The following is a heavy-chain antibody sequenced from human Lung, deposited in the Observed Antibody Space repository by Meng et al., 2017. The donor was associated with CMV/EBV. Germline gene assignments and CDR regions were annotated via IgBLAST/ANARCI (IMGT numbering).Heavy chain of an antibody. CDR1: GFTFRTSW. V-gene: IGHV3-7*03. D-gene: IGHD3-3*01. J-gene: IGHJ4*02. Sequence: SXAASGFTFRTSWMSWVRQAPGRGLEWVANIKHDGSEEYYVDSLTGRFTISRDNAKNSLYLQMNSLRAEDTAIYYCARDPSASVWSGYHEYWGQGALVTVSS. CDR3: ARDPSASVWSGYHEY. CDR2: IKHDGSEE.